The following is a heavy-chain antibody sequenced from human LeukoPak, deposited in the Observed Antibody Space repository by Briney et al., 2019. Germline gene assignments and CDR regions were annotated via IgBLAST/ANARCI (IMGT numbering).Heavy chain of an antibody. CDR2: ISGSGGST. CDR1: GFTFITYA. Sequence: PGGSLRLSCAASGFTFITYAMSWVRQAPGKGLAWASSISGSGGSTYYADSVQGRFTISRDNSKNTLYLQMNSLRAEDTAVYYCAKYSSSWYRMNYFDYWGQGTLVTVSS. J-gene: IGHJ4*02. CDR3: AKYSSSWYRMNYFDY. D-gene: IGHD6-13*01. V-gene: IGHV3-23*01.